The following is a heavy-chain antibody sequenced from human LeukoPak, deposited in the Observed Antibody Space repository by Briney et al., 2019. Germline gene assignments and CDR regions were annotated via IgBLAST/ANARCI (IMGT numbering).Heavy chain of an antibody. CDR1: GFTFSSFW. J-gene: IGHJ6*04. CDR2: LNSDGSTT. CDR3: ARDPGIEDV. V-gene: IGHV3-74*01. Sequence: GGSLRLSCAASGFTFSSFWMHWVRQVPGKGLVWVSGLNSDGSTTGYADSVRGRFTISRDNAKNSLYLQMNSLRAEDTAVYYCARDPGIEDVWGKGTTVTISS. D-gene: IGHD6-13*01.